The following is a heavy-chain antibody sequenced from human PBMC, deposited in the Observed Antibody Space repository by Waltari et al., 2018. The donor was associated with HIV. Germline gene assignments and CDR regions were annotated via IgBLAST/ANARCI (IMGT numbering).Heavy chain of an antibody. V-gene: IGHV4-61*01. CDR3: ASHGDYYDRSGFYFDH. Sequence: HLQESGPRLAKPSETLSLTCSVSGGSVSTGTYYWSWIRQPPGEGLAWMGYISYSGSTNYNPALKSRVTVSVDTSKNQVSLKLNSLTAADTAVYYCASHGDYYDRSGFYFDHWGQGTLVTVSS. J-gene: IGHJ4*02. D-gene: IGHD3-22*01. CDR1: GGSVSTGTYY. CDR2: ISYSGST.